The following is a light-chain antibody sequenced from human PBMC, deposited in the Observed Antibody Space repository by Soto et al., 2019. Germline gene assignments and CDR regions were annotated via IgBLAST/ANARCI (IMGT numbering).Light chain of an antibody. CDR2: WAS. V-gene: IGKV4-1*01. J-gene: IGKJ1*01. Sequence: DIVMTQSPDSLAVSLGERATINCKSSQSVLYSSNNKNYLAWYQQRPGQPPNLLIYWASTRESGVPDRFSGSGSGTDFPLTISTLQAEDVAIYYCQQYFSFPWTFGQGTKVELK. CDR3: QQYFSFPWT. CDR1: QSVLYSSNNKNY.